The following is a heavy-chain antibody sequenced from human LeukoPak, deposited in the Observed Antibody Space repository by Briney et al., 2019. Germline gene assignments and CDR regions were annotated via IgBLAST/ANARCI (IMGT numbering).Heavy chain of an antibody. CDR2: IYHSGST. V-gene: IGHV4-30-2*01. D-gene: IGHD4-23*01. CDR3: ARGYGGTFDY. J-gene: IGHJ4*02. CDR1: GGSISSGGYS. Sequence: SQTLSVTCAVSGGSISSGGYSWSWIRQPPGKGLEWIGYIYHSGSTYYNPSLKSRVTISVDRSKNQFSLKLSSVTAADTAVYYCARGYGGTFDYWGQGTLVTVSS.